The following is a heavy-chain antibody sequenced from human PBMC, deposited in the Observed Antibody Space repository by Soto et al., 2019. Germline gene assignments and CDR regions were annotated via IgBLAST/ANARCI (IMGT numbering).Heavy chain of an antibody. CDR1: GGSLSGYY. CDR2: IKDGRRT. Sequence: QVQLQQWGAGLLKPSETLSLNCAVNGGSLSGYYWSWIRQPPGKGLEWMGEIKDGRRTNYSPSLKSRATISSDTSNNQFSLRLYSVTAADTGVYYCARGQEGVVATHWDQGTLVTVSS. CDR3: ARGQEGVVATH. V-gene: IGHV4-34*01. J-gene: IGHJ4*02. D-gene: IGHD5-12*01.